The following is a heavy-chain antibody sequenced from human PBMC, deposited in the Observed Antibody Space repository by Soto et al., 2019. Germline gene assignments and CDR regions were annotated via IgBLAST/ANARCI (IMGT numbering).Heavy chain of an antibody. Sequence: SVKVSCKASGGTFSSYTISWVRQAPGQGLEWMGRIIPILGIANYAQKFQGRVTITADKSTSTAYMELSSLRSEDTAVYYCARDPPTVTTLNNWFDPWGQGTLVPVAS. V-gene: IGHV1-69*04. CDR3: ARDPPTVTTLNNWFDP. CDR1: GGTFSSYT. D-gene: IGHD4-17*01. J-gene: IGHJ5*02. CDR2: IIPILGIA.